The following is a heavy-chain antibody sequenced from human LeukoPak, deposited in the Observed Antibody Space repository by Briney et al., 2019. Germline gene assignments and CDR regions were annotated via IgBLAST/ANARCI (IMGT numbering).Heavy chain of an antibody. CDR1: GFTLSSSW. D-gene: IGHD1-26*01. CDR2: IKEDGSQK. Sequence: PGGSLRLSCAASGFTLSSSWMTWVRQAPGKGLEWVANIKEDGSQKYYMDSVKGRFTISRDNAKNSLYLQMNSLRAEETAVYYCARDGIEGVTVLDYWGQGTLVTVSS. V-gene: IGHV3-7*01. CDR3: ARDGIEGVTVLDY. J-gene: IGHJ4*02.